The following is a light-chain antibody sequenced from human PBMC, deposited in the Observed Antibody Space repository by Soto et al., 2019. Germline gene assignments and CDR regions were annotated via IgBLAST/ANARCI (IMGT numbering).Light chain of an antibody. Sequence: IQMTQSPSTLSASVGYRVTITCRASQSISGWLAWYQQKPGKAPKLLIYDVSSLESGVPSRFSGSGSGTEFTLAISSLQPDDFATYYCQQYNSYPWTFGQGTRWIS. CDR3: QQYNSYPWT. J-gene: IGKJ1*01. CDR2: DVS. V-gene: IGKV1-5*01. CDR1: QSISGW.